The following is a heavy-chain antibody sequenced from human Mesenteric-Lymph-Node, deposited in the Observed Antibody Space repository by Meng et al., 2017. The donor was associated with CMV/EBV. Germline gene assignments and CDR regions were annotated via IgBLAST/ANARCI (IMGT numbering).Heavy chain of an antibody. J-gene: IGHJ6*02. CDR2: ISSSRSYI. V-gene: IGHV3-21*01. CDR3: ARDQQKYGFWYYGMDV. D-gene: IGHD3-3*01. CDR1: GFVFSSYG. Sequence: GSLRLSCAASGFVFSSYGMNWVRQAPGKGLECVSSISSSRSYIHYADSVKGRFTISRDNAENSLYLQMNSLRVEDTAVYYCARDQQKYGFWYYGMDVWGQGTTVTVSS.